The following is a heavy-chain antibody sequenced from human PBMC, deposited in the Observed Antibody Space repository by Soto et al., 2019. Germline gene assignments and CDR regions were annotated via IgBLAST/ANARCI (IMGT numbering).Heavy chain of an antibody. D-gene: IGHD6-19*01. CDR1: GYSFTSYG. Sequence: ASVKVSCKASGYSFTSYGISWVRQAPGQGLEWMGWISAYNGNTNYAQKLQGRVTMTTDTSTSTAYMELRSLRSDDTAVYYCARRSSGWYYFDYWGQGTLVTVSS. CDR2: ISAYNGNT. CDR3: ARRSSGWYYFDY. V-gene: IGHV1-18*01. J-gene: IGHJ4*02.